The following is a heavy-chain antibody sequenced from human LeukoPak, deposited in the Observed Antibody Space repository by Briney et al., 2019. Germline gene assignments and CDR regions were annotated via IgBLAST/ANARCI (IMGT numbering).Heavy chain of an antibody. CDR1: GFTFSSYA. D-gene: IGHD5-12*01. CDR3: ARDSRVATIGVSPDY. J-gene: IGHJ4*02. Sequence: GGSLRLSCAASGFTFSSYAMHWVRQAPGKGLEWVAVISYDGSNKYYADSVKGRFTISRDNSKNTLYLQMNSLRAEDTAVYYCARDSRVATIGVSPDYWGQGTLVTVSS. V-gene: IGHV3-30-3*01. CDR2: ISYDGSNK.